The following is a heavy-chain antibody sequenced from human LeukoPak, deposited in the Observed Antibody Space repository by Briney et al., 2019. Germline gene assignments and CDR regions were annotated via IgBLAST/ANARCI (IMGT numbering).Heavy chain of an antibody. D-gene: IGHD6-13*01. Sequence: SETLSLTCTVSGGSLSSSSYYWGWIRQPPGKGLEWIGSIYYSGSTYYNPSLKSRVTISVDTSKNQFSLKLSSVTAADTAVYYCARLAAIHSSSFNWFDPWGQGTLVTVSS. V-gene: IGHV4-39*01. CDR3: ARLAAIHSSSFNWFDP. CDR2: IYYSGST. CDR1: GGSLSSSSYY. J-gene: IGHJ5*02.